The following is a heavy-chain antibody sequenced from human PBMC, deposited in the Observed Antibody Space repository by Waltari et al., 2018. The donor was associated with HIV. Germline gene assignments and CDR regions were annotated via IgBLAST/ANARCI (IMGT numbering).Heavy chain of an antibody. CDR3: AKDEAGAGSPEVWFDP. Sequence: QLLEAGGGLVQPGGSVILSCAGSVSSFSSEAMHRVRQAPGKGLEWVSGISDSTGRTYYGDSVKGRFTISRDNSKNTLYLQMSSLRVEDTAIYYCAKDEAGAGSPEVWFDPWGQGTLVTVSS. CDR1: VSSFSSEA. V-gene: IGHV3-23*01. J-gene: IGHJ5*02. D-gene: IGHD6-13*01. CDR2: ISDSTGRT.